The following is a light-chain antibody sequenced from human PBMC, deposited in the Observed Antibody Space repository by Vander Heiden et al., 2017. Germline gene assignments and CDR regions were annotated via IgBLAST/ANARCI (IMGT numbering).Light chain of an antibody. CDR3: QYYDSSLSSYV. CDR1: SSNIGAGYD. J-gene: IGLJ1*01. Sequence: QSVLTQPPSVSEAPGQRVTISCTGSSSNIGAGYDVYWYQQLPGTAPKLLLYDNNSRSSGVPDRFSGSKSGTSASLAITGLQAEDEAEYYCQYYDSSLSSYVFATGTRVTVL. V-gene: IGLV1-40*01. CDR2: DNN.